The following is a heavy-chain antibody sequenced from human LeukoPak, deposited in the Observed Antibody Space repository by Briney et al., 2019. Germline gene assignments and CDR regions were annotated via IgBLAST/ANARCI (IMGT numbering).Heavy chain of an antibody. CDR3: ARVGPIVATIDDAFDI. CDR1: GFTFSSYG. J-gene: IGHJ3*02. Sequence: LRLSCAASGFTFSSYGMHWVRQAPGKGLEWIGEINHSGSTNYNPSLKSRVTILVDTSKNQFSLKLSSVTAADTAVYYCARVGPIVATIDDAFDIWGQGTMVTVSS. D-gene: IGHD5-12*01. CDR2: INHSGST. V-gene: IGHV4-34*01.